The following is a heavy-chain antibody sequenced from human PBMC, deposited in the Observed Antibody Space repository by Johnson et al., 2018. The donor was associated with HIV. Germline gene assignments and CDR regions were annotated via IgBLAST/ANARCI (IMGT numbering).Heavy chain of an antibody. Sequence: VQLVESGGGVVQPGRSLRLSCAASGFTFTSYWMSWVRQAPGKGLEWVAGISYDGSNNYYADAVKGRFTISRANAKNTLYLQITSLRAEDTAVYYCARGQGHGFDIWGQGTMATVSS. J-gene: IGHJ3*02. CDR1: GFTFTSYW. V-gene: IGHV3-30*03. CDR3: ARGQGHGFDI. CDR2: ISYDGSNN.